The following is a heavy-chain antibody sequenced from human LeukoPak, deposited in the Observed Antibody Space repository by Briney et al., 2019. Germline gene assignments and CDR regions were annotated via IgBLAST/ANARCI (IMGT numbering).Heavy chain of an antibody. J-gene: IGHJ4*02. Sequence: GGSLTLSCAASGFTFGSYWMHWVRQGPGKGLLWVSRFNTDGSGTTYADSVKGRFTISRDNAKNTLYLQMNSLRAEDTAIYYCARSCSSASCSLDYWGQGTLVTVSS. CDR3: ARSCSSASCSLDY. D-gene: IGHD2-2*01. V-gene: IGHV3-74*01. CDR2: FNTDGSGT. CDR1: GFTFGSYW.